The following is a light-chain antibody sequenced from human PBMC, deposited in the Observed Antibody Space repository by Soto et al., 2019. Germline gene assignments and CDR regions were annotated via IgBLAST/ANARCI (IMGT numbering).Light chain of an antibody. CDR2: KDS. Sequence: SYELTQPPSGSVSPGQTARITCSGDALPKQYAYWYQQKPGQAPVLVIYKDSERPSGIPERFSGSSSGTTVTLTISGVQTEDEADYHCQSADSSGTYRVFGGGTKLTVL. V-gene: IGLV3-25*03. J-gene: IGLJ3*02. CDR3: QSADSSGTYRV. CDR1: ALPKQY.